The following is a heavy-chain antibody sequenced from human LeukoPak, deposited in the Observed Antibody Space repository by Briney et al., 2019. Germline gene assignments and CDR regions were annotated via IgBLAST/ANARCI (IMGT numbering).Heavy chain of an antibody. CDR3: ATPRGIWGVSLDH. CDR2: IRFGGSYD. D-gene: IGHD3-10*01. V-gene: IGHV3-30*02. CDR1: GFTFSSYG. Sequence: GGSLRLSCVASGFTFSSYGMHWVRQAPGKGLEWVAFIRFGGSYDYYADSVKGRFTISRDNSRNTLYLEMNSLRPEDTAVYYCATPRGIWGVSLDHWGQGTLVTVSS. J-gene: IGHJ4*02.